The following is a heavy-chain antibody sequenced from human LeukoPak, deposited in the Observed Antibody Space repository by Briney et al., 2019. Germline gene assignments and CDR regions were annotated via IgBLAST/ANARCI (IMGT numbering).Heavy chain of an antibody. J-gene: IGHJ4*02. Sequence: GGSLRLSCAASGFTFSSYAMSWVRQAPGKRLEWVSAISGSGGSTYYADSVKGRFTISRDNSKNTLYLQMNSLRAEDTAVYYCAKGRFREYSSNPFDYWGQGTLVTVSS. CDR1: GFTFSSYA. CDR2: ISGSGGST. V-gene: IGHV3-23*01. D-gene: IGHD6-6*01. CDR3: AKGRFREYSSNPFDY.